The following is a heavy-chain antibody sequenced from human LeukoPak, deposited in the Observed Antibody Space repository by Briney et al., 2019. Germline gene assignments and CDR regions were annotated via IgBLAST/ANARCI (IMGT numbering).Heavy chain of an antibody. V-gene: IGHV4-34*01. CDR1: GGPLSGYC. CDR3: ARLRRIAVAGNRFDP. J-gene: IGHJ5*02. CDR2: IDHSGGI. Sequence: PSETLSLTCGVYGGPLSGYCWRWIRQPPGKGLEWIGEIDHSGGINYNPSLKSRVTISVDTSKNQFSLKLSSVTAADTAVYYCARLRRIAVAGNRFDPWGQGTLVTVSS. D-gene: IGHD6-19*01.